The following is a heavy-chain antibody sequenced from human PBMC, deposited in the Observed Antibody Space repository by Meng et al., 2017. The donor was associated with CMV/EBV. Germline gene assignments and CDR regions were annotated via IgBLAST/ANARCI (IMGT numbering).Heavy chain of an antibody. D-gene: IGHD2-2*01. CDR2: IYYSGST. V-gene: IGHV4-39*01. CDR1: SRRSYY. CDR3: ARWGGDIVVVPAAIGEFDY. J-gene: IGHJ4*02. Sequence: SRRSYYWAWSPQPPGKGLGWIGSIYYSGSTYSNPSLKSRVTISVDTSKNQFSLKLSSVTAADTAVYYCARWGGDIVVVPAAIGEFDYWGQGTLVTVSS.